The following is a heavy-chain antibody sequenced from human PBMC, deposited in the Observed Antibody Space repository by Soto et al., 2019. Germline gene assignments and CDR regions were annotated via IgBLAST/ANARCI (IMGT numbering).Heavy chain of an antibody. CDR3: GRGLSGKIVVVY. Sequence: ASLKVSCKDSGYSFTGHYIHGVRQAPERGPEWMGEIGPESGATRYAQKFQGRVTMTMDTSITTVYMELNNLRPDDTAIYYCGRGLSGKIVVVYRG. J-gene: IGHJ6*01. D-gene: IGHD1-26*01. CDR1: GYSFTGHY. V-gene: IGHV1-2*02. CDR2: IGPESGAT.